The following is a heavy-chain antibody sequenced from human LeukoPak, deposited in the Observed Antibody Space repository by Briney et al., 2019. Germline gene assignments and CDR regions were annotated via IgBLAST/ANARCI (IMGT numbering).Heavy chain of an antibody. CDR2: ISSSGSTI. CDR1: GFTLSSYE. CDR3: ARDKDMVRGIWNYYFGMDV. V-gene: IGHV3-48*03. J-gene: IGHJ6*02. Sequence: GGSLRLSCAATGFTLSSYEMNWVRQAPGKGLEWVSYISSSGSTIYYADSVKGRFIISRDNAKNSLYLQMNSLRAEDTAVYYCARDKDMVRGIWNYYFGMDVWGQGTTVTVSS. D-gene: IGHD3-10*01.